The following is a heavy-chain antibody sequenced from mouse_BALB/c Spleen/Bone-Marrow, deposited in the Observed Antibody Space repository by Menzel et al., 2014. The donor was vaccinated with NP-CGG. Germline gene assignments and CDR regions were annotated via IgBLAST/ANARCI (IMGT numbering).Heavy chain of an antibody. Sequence: QVQLQQSGAELVRPGSSVKISCKASGYAFSSYWMNWVKQRPGQGLEWIGQIYPGDGDTNYNGKFKGKATLTADKSSSTAYMQLSSLTSNDSAVYFCAREGYDYDWFAYWGQGTLVTVSA. J-gene: IGHJ3*01. V-gene: IGHV1-80*01. D-gene: IGHD2-4*01. CDR2: IYPGDGDT. CDR3: AREGYDYDWFAY. CDR1: GYAFSSYW.